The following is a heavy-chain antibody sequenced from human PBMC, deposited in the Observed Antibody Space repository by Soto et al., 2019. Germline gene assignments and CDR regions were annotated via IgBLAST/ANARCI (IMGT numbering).Heavy chain of an antibody. V-gene: IGHV3-11*05. CDR2: ISSSSSYT. Sequence: GGSLRLSCAASGFTFSDYYMSWIRQAPGKGLEWVSYISSSSSYTDYADSVKGRFTISRDNAKNSLYLQMNSLRAEDTAVYYCVRGAYYYATSGYPSCDNWGQGPLFTTSS. CDR1: GFTFSDYY. D-gene: IGHD3-22*01. J-gene: IGHJ4*02. CDR3: VRGAYYYATSGYPSCDN.